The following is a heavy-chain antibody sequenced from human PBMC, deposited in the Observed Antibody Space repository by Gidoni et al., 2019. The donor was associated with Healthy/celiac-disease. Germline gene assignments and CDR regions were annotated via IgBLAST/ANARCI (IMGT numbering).Heavy chain of an antibody. V-gene: IGHV4-39*01. J-gene: IGHJ4*02. CDR3: ARHLHPFEPVDY. CDR2: IYYSGST. D-gene: IGHD3-3*02. Sequence: QLQLQESGPGLVKPSETLSLTCTVSGGSISSSSYYWGWIRQPPGKGLEWIGSIYYSGSTYYNPSLKSRVTISVDTSKNQFSLKLSSVTAADTAVYYCARHLHPFEPVDYWGQGTLVTVSS. CDR1: GGSISSSSYY.